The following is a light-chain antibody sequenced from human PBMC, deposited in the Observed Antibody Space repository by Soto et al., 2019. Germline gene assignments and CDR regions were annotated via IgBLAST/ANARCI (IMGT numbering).Light chain of an antibody. CDR3: SSYTSSSTLEV. J-gene: IGLJ2*01. V-gene: IGLV2-14*01. CDR2: DVS. Sequence: QSALTQPASVSGSPGQSITISCTGTSSDVGGYIYVSWYQQHPGKAPKLMIYDVSNRPSGVSNRFSGSKSGNTASLTISGLQAEDEADYYCSSYTSSSTLEVFGGGTKVTVL. CDR1: SSDVGGYIY.